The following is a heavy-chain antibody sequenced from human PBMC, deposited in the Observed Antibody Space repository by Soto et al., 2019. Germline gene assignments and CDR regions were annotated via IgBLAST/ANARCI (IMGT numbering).Heavy chain of an antibody. CDR1: GFTISNYA. D-gene: IGHD5-12*01. V-gene: IGHV3-23*01. CDR3: AKDLATSSSCAMDV. Sequence: PGGSLRLSCAASGFTISNYAMRWVRQAPGKGLEWVSTVSGGTTAYADSVKGRFIISRDNSINTLYLQMGSLTAEDTALYYCAKDLATSSSCAMDVWGQGTSVTVSS. J-gene: IGHJ6*02. CDR2: VSGGTT.